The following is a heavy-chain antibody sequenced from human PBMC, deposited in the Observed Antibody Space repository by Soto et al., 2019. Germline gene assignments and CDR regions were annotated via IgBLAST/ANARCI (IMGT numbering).Heavy chain of an antibody. D-gene: IGHD6-19*01. CDR3: ARVEAVAGLYNYHGLAV. CDR1: GGTFSNYA. CDR2: IVPIFGTT. J-gene: IGHJ6*02. Sequence: QVQLVQSGAEVKKPGSSVKVSCKVSGGTFSNYAIDWVRLAPGHGLEWMGGIVPIFGTTYYTQKFQGRATIIADDSTTTAYLEMSSLRSEDTAIYYCARVEAVAGLYNYHGLAVWGQGTAVTVSS. V-gene: IGHV1-69*12.